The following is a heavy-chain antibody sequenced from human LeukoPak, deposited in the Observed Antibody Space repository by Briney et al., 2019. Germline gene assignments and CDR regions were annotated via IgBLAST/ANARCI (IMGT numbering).Heavy chain of an antibody. D-gene: IGHD2-15*01. Sequence: SVKVSCKASGGTFSSYAIRWVRQAPGQGLAWMGRIIPILGIANYAQKFQGRVTITADKSTSTAYMELSSLRSEDTAVYYCARSTPAVTAFDYWGQGTLVTVSS. J-gene: IGHJ4*02. V-gene: IGHV1-69*04. CDR2: IIPILGIA. CDR1: GGTFSSYA. CDR3: ARSTPAVTAFDY.